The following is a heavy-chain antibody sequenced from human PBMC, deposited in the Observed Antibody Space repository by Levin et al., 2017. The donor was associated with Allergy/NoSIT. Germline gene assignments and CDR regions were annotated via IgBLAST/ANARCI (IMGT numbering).Heavy chain of an antibody. CDR2: IFPSGGST. CDR3: ARDGYCTGGVCPLDY. D-gene: IGHD2-8*02. J-gene: IGHJ4*02. Sequence: GGSLRLSCKASGYTFTSYYIHWVRQAPGQGLEWMGIIFPSGGSTSYAQKFQGRVTMTRDTSTSTVYMELSSLRSEDTAVYYCARDGYCTGGVCPLDYWGQGTLVTVSS. CDR1: GYTFTSYY. V-gene: IGHV1-46*01.